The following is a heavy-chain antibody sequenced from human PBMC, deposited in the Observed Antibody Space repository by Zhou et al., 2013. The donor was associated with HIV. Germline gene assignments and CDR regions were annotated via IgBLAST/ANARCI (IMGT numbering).Heavy chain of an antibody. J-gene: IGHJ2*01. Sequence: EVQLEESGGALVQPGGSLRLSCTASGFTFSDHYMDWVRQAPGKGLEWVGRARNRARSHTTEYAASVKDRFTISRDDSENSLYLQMNSLKTEDTAVYYCARASSSSGYWSFDLWGRATLVTVSS. CDR3: ARASSSSGYWSFDL. CDR1: GFTFSDHY. CDR2: ARNRARSHTT. D-gene: IGHD6-13*01. V-gene: IGHV3-72*01.